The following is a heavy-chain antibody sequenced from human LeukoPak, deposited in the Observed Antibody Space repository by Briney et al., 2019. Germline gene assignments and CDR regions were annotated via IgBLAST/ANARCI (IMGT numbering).Heavy chain of an antibody. J-gene: IGHJ4*02. CDR1: GFTFSSYA. Sequence: GGSLRLSCAASGFTFSSYAMHWVRQAPGKGLEWVAVISYDGSNKYYADSVKGRFTIYRDNSKNTLYLQMNSLRAEDTAVYYCASSPYDSSACYFDYWGQGTLVTVSS. D-gene: IGHD3-22*01. CDR2: ISYDGSNK. V-gene: IGHV3-30-3*01. CDR3: ASSPYDSSACYFDY.